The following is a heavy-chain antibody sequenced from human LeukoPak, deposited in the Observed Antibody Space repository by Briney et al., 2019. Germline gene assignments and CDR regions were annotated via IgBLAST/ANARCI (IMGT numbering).Heavy chain of an antibody. CDR2: IKQDGSEK. D-gene: IGHD2-2*01. V-gene: IGHV3-7*04. J-gene: IGHJ4*02. Sequence: GGSLGLSCAASGFTFSTYWMSWVRQAPGTGLEWVASIKQDGSEKSYVDSVKGRFTISRDNAKNSLYPQMNSLRAEDTAVYYCARGGYQLLWYWGQGALVTVSS. CDR3: ARGGYQLLWY. CDR1: GFTFSTYW.